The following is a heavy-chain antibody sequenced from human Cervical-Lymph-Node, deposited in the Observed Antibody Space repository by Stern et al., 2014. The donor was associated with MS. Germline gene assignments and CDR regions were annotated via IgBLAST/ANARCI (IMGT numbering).Heavy chain of an antibody. CDR1: GYTFTSHY. CDR3: WWYKEYGMDV. CDR2: INPSGGST. D-gene: IGHD2-15*01. Sequence: MQLVESGAEVKKPGASVKVSCKASGYTFTSHYMHWVRQDPGKGLEWMGIINPSGGSTSYAQKFQGRVTMTRDTSTSTVYMELSSLRSEDTAVYYCWWYKEYGMDVWGQGTTVTVSS. V-gene: IGHV1-46*01. J-gene: IGHJ6*02.